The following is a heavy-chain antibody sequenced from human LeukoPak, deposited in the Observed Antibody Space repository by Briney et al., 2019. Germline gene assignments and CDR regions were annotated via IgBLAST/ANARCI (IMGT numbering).Heavy chain of an antibody. V-gene: IGHV4-39*07. CDR1: GDSISSSSYY. CDR3: ARVGCSGGSCYRSRGAFDI. D-gene: IGHD2-15*01. Sequence: SETLSLTCTVSGDSISSSSYYWGWTRQPPGKGLEWIGSIYYSGSTYYNPSLKSRVTISVDTSKNQFSVKLSSVTAADTAVYYCARVGCSGGSCYRSRGAFDIWGQGTMVTVSS. J-gene: IGHJ3*02. CDR2: IYYSGST.